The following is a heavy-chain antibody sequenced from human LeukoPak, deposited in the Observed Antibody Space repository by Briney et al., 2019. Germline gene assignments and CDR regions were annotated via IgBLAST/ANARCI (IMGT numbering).Heavy chain of an antibody. CDR2: ISAYNGNT. CDR1: GSTFTSYG. D-gene: IGHD3-22*01. V-gene: IGHV1-18*01. Sequence: ASVKASCHASGSTFTSYGISWVRQAPGEGLEWMGWISAYNGNTNYAQKLQGRVTMTTDTSTSTAYMELRSLRSDDTAVYYCARARGRSLITTIDYWGQGTLVTVSS. J-gene: IGHJ4*02. CDR3: ARARGRSLITTIDY.